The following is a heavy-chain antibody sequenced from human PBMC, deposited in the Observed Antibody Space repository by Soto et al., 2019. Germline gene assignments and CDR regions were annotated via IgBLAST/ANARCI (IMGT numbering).Heavy chain of an antibody. CDR2: IYSGGST. CDR3: ARSGSRGGFDY. V-gene: IGHV3-53*04. Sequence: EVPLVESGGGLVQPGGSLRLSCAASGFTVSSNYMSWVRQAPGKGLEWVSVIYSGGSTYYADSVKGRFTISRHNSKNTLYVQMNSLSAEDTAVYYCARSGSRGGFDYWGQGTLVTVSS. CDR1: GFTVSSNY. D-gene: IGHD3-10*01. J-gene: IGHJ4*02.